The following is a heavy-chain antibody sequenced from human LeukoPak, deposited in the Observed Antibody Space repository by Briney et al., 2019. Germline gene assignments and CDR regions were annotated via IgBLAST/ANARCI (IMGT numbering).Heavy chain of an antibody. J-gene: IGHJ6*02. Sequence: ASVKVSCKASGYTFIDYYMHWVRQAPGQGLEWMGWINPNSGGANYAQKFQGRVTMTRDTSISTAYMEVSRLRSDDTAVYYCARDKVYGGNSNYYYYGMDVWGQGTTVTVSS. D-gene: IGHD4-23*01. CDR3: ARDKVYGGNSNYYYYGMDV. V-gene: IGHV1-2*02. CDR1: GYTFIDYY. CDR2: INPNSGGA.